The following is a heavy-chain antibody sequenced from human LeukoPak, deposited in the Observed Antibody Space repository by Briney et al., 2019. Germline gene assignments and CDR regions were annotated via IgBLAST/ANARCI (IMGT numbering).Heavy chain of an antibody. J-gene: IGHJ4*02. CDR1: GGAISSYY. D-gene: IGHD6-6*01. CDR3: ARYSSSSGYFDY. V-gene: IGHV4-59*01. CDR2: IYYSGST. Sequence: SETLSLTCTVSGGAISSYYWSWIRQPPGKGLEWIGYIYYSGSTNYNPSLKSRVTISVDTSKNQFSLKLSSVTAADTAVYYCARYSSSSGYFDYWGQGTLVTVSS.